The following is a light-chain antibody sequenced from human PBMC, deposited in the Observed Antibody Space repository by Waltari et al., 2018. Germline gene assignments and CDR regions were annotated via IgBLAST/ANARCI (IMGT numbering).Light chain of an antibody. CDR2: EAN. CDR1: SSDVGSKNL. CDR3: CSDVGSNNWV. Sequence: QSALTQPASVSGSPGQSITISCTGTSSDVGSKNLVSWYQQHPGQAPKLMIYEANKLSSGLSNRCSGSKSGNTASLTISGLQAEDEATYYCCSDVGSNNWVFGAGTKLTVL. V-gene: IGLV2-23*01. J-gene: IGLJ3*02.